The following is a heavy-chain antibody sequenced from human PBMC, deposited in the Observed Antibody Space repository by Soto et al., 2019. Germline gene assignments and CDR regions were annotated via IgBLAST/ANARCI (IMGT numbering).Heavy chain of an antibody. D-gene: IGHD2-15*01. CDR3: ARAFLGHCGGGSCWGIFDY. J-gene: IGHJ4*02. Sequence: QVQLQESGPGLVKPSQTLSLTCTVSGGSISSGGYYWSWIRQHPGKGLEWIGYIYYSGSTYYNPSLKSRITISVDTSENQFSLKLSSVTAADTAVYSCARAFLGHCGGGSCWGIFDYWGQGTLVTVSS. CDR1: GGSISSGGYY. CDR2: IYYSGST. V-gene: IGHV4-31*03.